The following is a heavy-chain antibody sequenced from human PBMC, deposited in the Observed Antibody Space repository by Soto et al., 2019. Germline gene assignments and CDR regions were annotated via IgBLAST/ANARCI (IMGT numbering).Heavy chain of an antibody. CDR1: GGSISSGGYY. J-gene: IGHJ5*02. CDR3: SRDVIGKLWFGKNWFDP. V-gene: IGHV4-31*03. CDR2: IYYSGST. D-gene: IGHD3-10*01. Sequence: QVQLQESGPGLVKPSQTLSLTCTVSGGSISSGGYYWSWIRQHPGKGLEWIGYIYYSGSTYYNPSLKSRFTISVDTSKNQFSLKLISLTASDTAVYYCSRDVIGKLWFGKNWFDPWGQGTLVTVSS.